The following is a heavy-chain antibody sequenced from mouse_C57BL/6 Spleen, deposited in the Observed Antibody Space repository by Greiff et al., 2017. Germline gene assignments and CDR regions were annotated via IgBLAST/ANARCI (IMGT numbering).Heavy chain of an antibody. CDR2: IRSKSNNYAT. CDR3: VRQITTVVEYYAMDY. V-gene: IGHV10-1*01. J-gene: IGHJ4*01. CDR1: GFSFNTYA. D-gene: IGHD1-1*01. Sequence: EVHLVASGGGLVQPKGSLKLSCAASGFSFNTYAMNWVRQAPGKGLEWVARIRSKSNNYATYYADSVKDRVTISRDDSESMLYLQMNNLKTEDTAMYYGVRQITTVVEYYAMDYWGQGTSVTVSS.